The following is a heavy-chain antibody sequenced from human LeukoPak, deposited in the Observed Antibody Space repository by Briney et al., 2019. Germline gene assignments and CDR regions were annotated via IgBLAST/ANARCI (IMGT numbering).Heavy chain of an antibody. CDR3: LRGDDFHI. V-gene: IGHV3-74*01. CDR1: GFTFSNYC. CDR2: INSDGSTT. J-gene: IGHJ3*02. Sequence: GGSLRLSCAASGFTFSNYCMHWVRQAPGKGLVWVSRINSDGSTTNYADSVKGRFTISRDNAKNTLHLQMNSLRAEDTAVYYCLRGDDFHIWGQGTMVTVSS.